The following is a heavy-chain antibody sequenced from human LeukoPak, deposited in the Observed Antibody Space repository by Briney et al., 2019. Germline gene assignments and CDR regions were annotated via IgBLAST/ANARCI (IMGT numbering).Heavy chain of an antibody. Sequence: GGSLRLSCAASGFTFSSYAMSWVRQAPGKGLEWVSAISGSGGSTYYADSVKGRFTISRDNSKNTLYLQMNSLRAEDTAVYYCAKTASTVGIGLELGCAFDIWGQGTMVTVSS. CDR1: GFTFSSYA. CDR3: AKTASTVGIGLELGCAFDI. D-gene: IGHD1-7*01. J-gene: IGHJ3*02. CDR2: ISGSGGST. V-gene: IGHV3-23*01.